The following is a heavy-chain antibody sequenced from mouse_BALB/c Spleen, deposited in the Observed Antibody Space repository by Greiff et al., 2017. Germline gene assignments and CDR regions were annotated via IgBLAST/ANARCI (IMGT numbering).Heavy chain of an antibody. J-gene: IGHJ4*01. D-gene: IGHD1-1*01. CDR3: ARDYYYGSSYYAMDY. CDR1: GYTFTDYA. CDR2: ISTYYGDA. V-gene: IGHV1S137*01. Sequence: VQLQESGAELVRPGVSVKISCKGSGYTFTDYAMHWVKQSHAKSLEWIGVISTYYGDASYNQKFKGKATLTVDKSSSTAYMELARLTSEDSAIYYCARDYYYGSSYYAMDYWGQGTSVTVSS.